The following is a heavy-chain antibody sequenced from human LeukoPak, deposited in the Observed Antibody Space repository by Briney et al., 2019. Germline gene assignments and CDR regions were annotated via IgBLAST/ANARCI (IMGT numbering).Heavy chain of an antibody. V-gene: IGHV5-10-1*01. Sequence: GESLKISCKGSGYSFTSYWISWVRQMRGKGLEWMGRIDPSDSYTNYSPSFQGHVTISADKSISTAYLQWSSLKASDTAMYYCARDGVSGYSYGDYWGQGTLVTVSS. CDR3: ARDGVSGYSYGDY. D-gene: IGHD5-18*01. CDR2: IDPSDSYT. J-gene: IGHJ4*02. CDR1: GYSFTSYW.